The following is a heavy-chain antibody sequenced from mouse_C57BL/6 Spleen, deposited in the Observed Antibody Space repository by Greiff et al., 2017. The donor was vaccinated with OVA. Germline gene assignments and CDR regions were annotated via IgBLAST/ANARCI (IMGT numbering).Heavy chain of an antibody. J-gene: IGHJ4*01. D-gene: IGHD1-1*01. CDR2: IDPSDSET. V-gene: IGHV1-52*01. CDR1: GYTFTSYW. Sequence: QVQLQQPGTELVKPGASVKLSCKASGYTFTSYWMHWVKQRPGQGLEWIGNIDPSDSETHYNQKFKDKATLTVDKSSSTAYMQLSSLTSEDSAVYYCARGGLLRYAMDYWGQGTSVTVSS. CDR3: ARGGLLRYAMDY.